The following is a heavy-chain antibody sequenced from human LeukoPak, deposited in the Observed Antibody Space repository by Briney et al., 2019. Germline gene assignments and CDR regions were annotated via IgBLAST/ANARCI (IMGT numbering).Heavy chain of an antibody. CDR2: IRRKGYGGTT. Sequence: GRSLRLSCTGSGFTFGDYSMSWFRQAPGKGLEWVGFIRRKGYGGTTEYAASVKGRFTISRDDSKSTAYLQMNCLKTEDTAVYYCTRDHDFWSGPLDVWGTGTTVTVSS. CDR3: TRDHDFWSGPLDV. J-gene: IGHJ6*04. D-gene: IGHD3-3*01. CDR1: GFTFGDYS. V-gene: IGHV3-49*03.